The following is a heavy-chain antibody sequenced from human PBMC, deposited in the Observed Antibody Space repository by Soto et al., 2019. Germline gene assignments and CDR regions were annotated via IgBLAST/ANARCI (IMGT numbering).Heavy chain of an antibody. CDR3: TGEVASGY. Sequence: QVQLEESGGGVVQPGRSLILSCAVSGFTVSSYGMHWVRQAPGKGLEWVAVISRDGRTTFYADSVKGRFTISKDNSRNTLFLEMNSLRDDDMAVYYCTGEVASGYWGQGTLVTVSS. V-gene: IGHV3-30*03. CDR1: GFTVSSYG. D-gene: IGHD2-8*02. CDR2: ISRDGRTT. J-gene: IGHJ4*02.